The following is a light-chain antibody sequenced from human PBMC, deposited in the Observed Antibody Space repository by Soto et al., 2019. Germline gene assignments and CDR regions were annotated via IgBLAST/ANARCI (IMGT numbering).Light chain of an antibody. V-gene: IGKV3-20*01. J-gene: IGKJ2*01. Sequence: EVVLTQSPGTLSLSPGERATLSCRASQSVSNNYLAWYQQKPGQSPNLLIFGSSDRATGIPDRFSGSGSGTDFSLPISSLEPEDFAVYYCQQYGSSPPYTFGQGTKLEIK. CDR1: QSVSNNY. CDR3: QQYGSSPPYT. CDR2: GSS.